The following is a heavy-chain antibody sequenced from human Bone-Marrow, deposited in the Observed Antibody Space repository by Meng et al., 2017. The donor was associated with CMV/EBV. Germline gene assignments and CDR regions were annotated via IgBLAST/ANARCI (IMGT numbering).Heavy chain of an antibody. CDR3: ARARKWATGYYYGMDV. CDR2: GDYSGST. V-gene: IGHV4-39*07. Sequence: SETLSLTCTVSGGSISSSSYYWGWIRQPPGKGLEWIGSGDYSGSTYYNPSLKSRVTISVDTSKNQFSLKLSSVTAADTAVYYCARARKWATGYYYGMDVWGQGTTVTVSS. J-gene: IGHJ6*02. CDR1: GGSISSSSYY. D-gene: IGHD5-12*01.